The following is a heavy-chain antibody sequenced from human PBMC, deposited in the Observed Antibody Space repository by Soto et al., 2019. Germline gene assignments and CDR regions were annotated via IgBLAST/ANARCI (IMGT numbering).Heavy chain of an antibody. J-gene: IGHJ4*02. Sequence: PGGSLRLSCAASGFTFSTCNMNWVRQAPGKGLEWVSYISGGSSSIYYADSVKGRFTISRDNAKNTLYLQMNSLRAEDTAVYYCAKDNRYCSGGSCYDYWGQGTLVTVSS. CDR3: AKDNRYCSGGSCYDY. CDR1: GFTFSTCN. D-gene: IGHD2-15*01. CDR2: ISGGSSSI. V-gene: IGHV3-48*01.